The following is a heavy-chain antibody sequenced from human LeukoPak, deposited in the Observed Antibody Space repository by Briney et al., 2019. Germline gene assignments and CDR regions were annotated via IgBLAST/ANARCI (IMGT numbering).Heavy chain of an antibody. CDR1: GYTFTGYY. J-gene: IGHJ6*03. CDR3: ARVGISGTHHYYMDV. Sequence: GASVKVSCKASGYTFTGYYMHWVRQAPGQGLEWMGWINPNSGGTNYAQKFQGRVTMTRDTSISTAYMELSRLRSDDTAVYYCARVGISGTHHYYMDVWGKGTTVTISS. D-gene: IGHD1-26*01. V-gene: IGHV1-2*02. CDR2: INPNSGGT.